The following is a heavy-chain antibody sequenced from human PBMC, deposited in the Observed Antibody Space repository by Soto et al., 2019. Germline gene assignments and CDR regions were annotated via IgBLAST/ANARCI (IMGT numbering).Heavy chain of an antibody. CDR2: IYYSGST. CDR3: ARDPRYDFWSGPFF. Sequence: SETLSLTCTVSGGSISSGDYYWSRIRQPPGKGLEWIGYIYYSGSTYYNPSLKSRVTISVDTSKDQFSLKLSSVTAADTAVYYCARDPRYDFWSGPFFWGQGTLVTVSS. J-gene: IGHJ4*02. D-gene: IGHD3-3*01. V-gene: IGHV4-30-4*01. CDR1: GGSISSGDYY.